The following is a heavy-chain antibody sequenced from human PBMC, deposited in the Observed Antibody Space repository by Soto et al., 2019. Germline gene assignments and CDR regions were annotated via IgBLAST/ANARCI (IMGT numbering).Heavy chain of an antibody. V-gene: IGHV1-24*01. J-gene: IGHJ6*02. CDR2: FDPEDGET. Sequence: ASVKVSCKVSGYTLTELSMHWVRQAPGKGLEWMGGFDPEDGETIYAQKFQGRVTMTEDTSTDTAYMELSSLRSEDTAVYYCATVSNSGYLYYYYGMDVWGQVTTVTVSS. CDR3: ATVSNSGYLYYYYGMDV. D-gene: IGHD5-12*01. CDR1: GYTLTELS.